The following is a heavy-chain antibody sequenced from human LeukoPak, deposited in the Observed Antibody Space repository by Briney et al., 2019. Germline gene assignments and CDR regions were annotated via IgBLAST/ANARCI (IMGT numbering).Heavy chain of an antibody. Sequence: PWETLSLTCTVSGGSISSYYWSWIRQPPGKGLEWIGYIYYSGSTNYNPSLKSRVTISVDTSKNQFSLKLSSVTAAGTAVYYCARIGNGYFDYWGQGTLVTVSS. V-gene: IGHV4-59*01. CDR3: ARIGNGYFDY. J-gene: IGHJ4*02. CDR1: GGSISSYY. D-gene: IGHD4-23*01. CDR2: IYYSGST.